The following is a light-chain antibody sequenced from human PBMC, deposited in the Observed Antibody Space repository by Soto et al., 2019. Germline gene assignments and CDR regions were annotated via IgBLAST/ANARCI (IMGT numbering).Light chain of an antibody. CDR1: QSVSSY. V-gene: IGKV3-11*01. J-gene: IGKJ4*01. CDR3: QQRSNWPPT. CDR2: DAS. Sequence: EIVLTQSPATLSLSPGERATLSCRASQSVSSYLAWYQQKPGQAPRLLIYDASNRATGIPARFSGSGSGTDFTLTISSLESEDFAVYYCQQRSNWPPTFGGGTKVGSK.